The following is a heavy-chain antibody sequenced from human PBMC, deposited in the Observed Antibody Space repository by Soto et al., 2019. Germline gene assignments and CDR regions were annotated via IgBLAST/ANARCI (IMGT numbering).Heavy chain of an antibody. CDR1: GGTFSSYA. D-gene: IGHD6-13*01. Sequence: SVKVSCKASGGTFSSYAISWVRQAPGQGLEWMGGIIPIFGTTNYAQKFQGRITITADESTSTAYMELSSLRSEDTAVYYCARAPMRYSSSWYIRDWGQGTLVTVSS. CDR2: IIPIFGTT. V-gene: IGHV1-69*13. J-gene: IGHJ4*02. CDR3: ARAPMRYSSSWYIRD.